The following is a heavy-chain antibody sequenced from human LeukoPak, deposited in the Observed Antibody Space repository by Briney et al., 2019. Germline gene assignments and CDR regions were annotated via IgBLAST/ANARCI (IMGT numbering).Heavy chain of an antibody. V-gene: IGHV3-23*01. CDR1: RFTFSSYA. D-gene: IGHD3-10*01. CDR2: ISGSGGVT. CDR3: ARAGNYYETPFDY. J-gene: IGHJ4*02. Sequence: GGSLRLSCAASRFTFSSYAMSWVRQAPGKGLEWVSTISGSGGVTDYADSVRGRFTISRDNSKNTLYLQMNSLRAEDTAVYYCARAGNYYETPFDYWGQGSLVTVSS.